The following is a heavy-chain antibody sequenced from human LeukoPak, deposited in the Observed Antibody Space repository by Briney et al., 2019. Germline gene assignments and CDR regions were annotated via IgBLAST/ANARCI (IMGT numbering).Heavy chain of an antibody. CDR3: ARVHNYYGSGSPLDY. Sequence: GASVKVSCKASGYTFTSYGISWVRQAPGQGLEWMGWISAYNGNTNYAQKLQGRVTMTTDTSTSTAYMELRSLRSDDTAVYYCARVHNYYGSGSPLDYWGQGTLVTVSS. CDR2: ISAYNGNT. CDR1: GYTFTSYG. D-gene: IGHD3-10*01. V-gene: IGHV1-18*01. J-gene: IGHJ4*02.